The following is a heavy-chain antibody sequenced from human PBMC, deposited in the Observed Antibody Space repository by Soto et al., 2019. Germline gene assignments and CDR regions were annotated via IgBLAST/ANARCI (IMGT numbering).Heavy chain of an antibody. CDR3: ARDPNCSGGSCYSDY. CDR2: ISSSGSTI. Sequence: PGGSLRLSCAASGFTFSSYEMNWVRQAPGKGLEWVSYISSSGSTIYYADSVKGRFTISRDNAKNSLYLQMNSLRAEDTAAYYCARDPNCSGGSCYSDYWGQGTLVTVSS. D-gene: IGHD2-15*01. CDR1: GFTFSSYE. J-gene: IGHJ4*02. V-gene: IGHV3-48*03.